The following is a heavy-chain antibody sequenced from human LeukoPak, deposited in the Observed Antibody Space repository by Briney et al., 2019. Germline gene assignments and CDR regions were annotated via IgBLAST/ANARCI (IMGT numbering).Heavy chain of an antibody. J-gene: IGHJ4*02. CDR3: ARGYCSSTSCYHVLRFLEWFY. CDR1: GYTFTSYY. CDR2: INPSGGST. Sequence: ASVKVSCKASGYTFTSYYMHWVRQAPGQVLGWMGIINPSGGSTSYAQKFQGRVTMTRDTSTSTVYMELSSLRSEDTAVYYCARGYCSSTSCYHVLRFLEWFYWGQGTLVTVSS. V-gene: IGHV1-46*01. D-gene: IGHD2-2*01.